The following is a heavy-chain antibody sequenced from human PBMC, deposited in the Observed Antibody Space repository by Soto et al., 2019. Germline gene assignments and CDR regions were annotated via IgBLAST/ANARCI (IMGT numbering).Heavy chain of an antibody. D-gene: IGHD1-26*01. CDR2: IYYTGSA. J-gene: IGHJ5*02. CDR1: SGSISSADYY. V-gene: IGHV4-30-4*01. Sequence: SETLSLTCTVSSGSISSADYYWSWIRQPPGKGLEWIGYIYYTGSAYYNQSLKSRVTMSVDTSKNQFSLKVTSVTAADTAVYYCASGGSSNWFDPWGQGTLVTVS. CDR3: ASGGSSNWFDP.